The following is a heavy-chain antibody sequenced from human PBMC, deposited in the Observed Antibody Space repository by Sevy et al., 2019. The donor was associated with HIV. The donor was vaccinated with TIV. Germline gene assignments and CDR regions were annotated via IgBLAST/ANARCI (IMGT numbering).Heavy chain of an antibody. CDR3: AKEFDYGSGSYYSRYDAFDI. CDR2: ISGSGGST. D-gene: IGHD3-10*01. J-gene: IGHJ3*02. V-gene: IGHV3-23*01. Sequence: GGSLRLSCAASGFTFSSYAMSWVRQAPGKGLEWVSAISGSGGSTYYADSVKGRFTISRHNSKNTLYLQMNSLRAEDTAVYYCAKEFDYGSGSYYSRYDAFDIWGQGTMVTVSS. CDR1: GFTFSSYA.